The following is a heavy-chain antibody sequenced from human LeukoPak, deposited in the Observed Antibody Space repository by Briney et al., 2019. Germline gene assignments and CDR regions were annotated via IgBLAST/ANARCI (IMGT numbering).Heavy chain of an antibody. CDR2: IYSGGST. CDR3: ARGRRGYYDSSGYYYFDY. J-gene: IGHJ4*02. D-gene: IGHD3-22*01. Sequence: GGSLRLSCAASGVTVSSNYMSWVRQAPRKGREWVSVIYSGGSTYYADSVEGRCTISRDNSKNTLYLQMNSLRAEDTAVYYCARGRRGYYDSSGYYYFDYWGQGTLVTVSS. V-gene: IGHV3-66*02. CDR1: GVTVSSNY.